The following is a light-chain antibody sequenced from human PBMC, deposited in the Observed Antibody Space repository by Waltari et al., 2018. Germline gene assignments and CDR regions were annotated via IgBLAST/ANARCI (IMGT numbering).Light chain of an antibody. Sequence: DIQMTQSPSSLSASVGDRVTITCQASQDISIFLNWYQQKPGKAPKILINDASNLETGVPSRFSGSGSGTHFTLTISRLQPEDIATYYCQHYYNLPLTFGGGTKVEIK. V-gene: IGKV1-33*01. CDR1: QDISIF. CDR3: QHYYNLPLT. CDR2: DAS. J-gene: IGKJ4*01.